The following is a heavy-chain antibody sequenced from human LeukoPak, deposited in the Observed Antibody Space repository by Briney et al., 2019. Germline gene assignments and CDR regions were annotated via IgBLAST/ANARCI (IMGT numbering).Heavy chain of an antibody. CDR3: ARDQYSSGWYVRY. CDR2: IIPIPGIA. D-gene: IGHD6-19*01. V-gene: IGHV1-69*04. Sequence: ASVKVSCKASGYTFTSYYMHWVRQAPGQGLEWMGRIIPIPGIANYAQKFQGRVTITADKSTSTAHMELSGLRSEDTAVYYCARDQYSSGWYVRYWGQGTLVTVSS. J-gene: IGHJ4*02. CDR1: GYTFTSYY.